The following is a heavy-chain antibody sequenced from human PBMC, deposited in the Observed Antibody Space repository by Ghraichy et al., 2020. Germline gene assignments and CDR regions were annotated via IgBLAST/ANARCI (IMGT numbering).Heavy chain of an antibody. Sequence: GGSLRLSCEASGFIFRNYWMHWVRQAPGKGLVWVARISHDGSTTFYADSVKGRFTISRDNAKKTLYLQMNGLTGEDAAVYYSAREPNCRLYIMDSWGQGTLVTVSS. J-gene: IGHJ4*02. CDR3: AREPNCRLYIMDS. V-gene: IGHV3-74*01. CDR1: GFIFRNYW. D-gene: IGHD2-8*01. CDR2: ISHDGSTT.